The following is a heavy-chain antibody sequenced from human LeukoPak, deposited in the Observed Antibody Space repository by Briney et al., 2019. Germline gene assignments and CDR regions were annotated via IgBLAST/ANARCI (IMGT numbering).Heavy chain of an antibody. V-gene: IGHV3-48*03. CDR2: ISSSGRRI. J-gene: IGHJ4*02. D-gene: IGHD2-15*01. CDR1: GFTFSDYE. CDR3: ARGPRDPTEYCSRGTCSPTYEV. Sequence: GGSLTLSCAASGFTFSDYEMNWVRQAPGKGLGWVSYISSSGRRIYYADSEKGRFTISRDNAKNSLYLQMNSLRVDDTAIYYCARGPRDPTEYCSRGTCSPTYEVWGQGTLVTVSS.